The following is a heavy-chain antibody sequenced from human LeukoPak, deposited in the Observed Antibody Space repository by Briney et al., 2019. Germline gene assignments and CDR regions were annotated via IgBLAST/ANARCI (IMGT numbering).Heavy chain of an antibody. CDR2: IYSDGSTT. Sequence: PGGSLRLSCATSGFSLSSYAMSWVRQAPGKGLVWVSRIYSDGSTTTYADSVKGRFTISRDNAKNTLYLQMSNLRAEDTAVYYCVRGLTGPADYWGQGTLVTVSS. CDR1: GFSLSSYA. CDR3: VRGLTGPADY. V-gene: IGHV3-74*03. J-gene: IGHJ4*02. D-gene: IGHD3-9*01.